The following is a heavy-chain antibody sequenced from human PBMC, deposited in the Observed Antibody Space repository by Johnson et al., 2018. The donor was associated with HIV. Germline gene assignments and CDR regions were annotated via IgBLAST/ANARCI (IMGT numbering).Heavy chain of an antibody. Sequence: VQLVDSGGGVVQPGRSLRLSCAASGFTFSSYAMHWVRQAPGKGLEWVSEIDSDGETYYPASVTGRFTTSRENYKNSFYLHMNSLRAGDTAVYYCARRSITSDGFDIWGQGTMVTVSS. CDR2: IDSDGET. J-gene: IGHJ3*02. D-gene: IGHD2-2*01. CDR1: GFTFSSYA. V-gene: IGHV3-13*01. CDR3: ARRSITSDGFDI.